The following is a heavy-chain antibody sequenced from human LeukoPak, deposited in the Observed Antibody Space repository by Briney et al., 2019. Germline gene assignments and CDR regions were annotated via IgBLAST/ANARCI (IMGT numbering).Heavy chain of an antibody. D-gene: IGHD3-3*01. V-gene: IGHV4-34*01. Sequence: PSETLSLTCAVYGGSFSGYYWSWIRQPPGKGLEWIGEINHSGSTNYNPSLKSRVTISVDTSKNQFSLKLSSVTAADTAVYYCARADDFWSGLNYFDYWGQGTLVTVSS. CDR1: GGSFSGYY. CDR3: ARADDFWSGLNYFDY. J-gene: IGHJ4*02. CDR2: INHSGST.